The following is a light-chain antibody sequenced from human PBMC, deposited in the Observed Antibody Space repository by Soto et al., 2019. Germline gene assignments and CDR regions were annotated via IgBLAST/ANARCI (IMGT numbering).Light chain of an antibody. CDR2: WAS. CDR3: QQYYSSPLT. Sequence: DIVMTQSPDSLAVSLGERATINCKSSQSVLYSSNNKNYLAWYQQKPGHPPKLLIYWASTRESGVPDRFSGSGSVTDFTLTISSLKAEDVAVYYCQQYYSSPLTFGQGTRLEIK. J-gene: IGKJ5*01. CDR1: QSVLYSSNNKNY. V-gene: IGKV4-1*01.